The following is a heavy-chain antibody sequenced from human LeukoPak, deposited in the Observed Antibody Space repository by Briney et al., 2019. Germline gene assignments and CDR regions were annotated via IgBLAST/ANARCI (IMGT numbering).Heavy chain of an antibody. J-gene: IGHJ4*02. CDR2: IKQDGSEK. V-gene: IGHV3-7*01. CDR3: ARDGVDAGIYFDF. Sequence: PGGSLRLSCAASGFTFNSHWMSWVRQAPGKGLEWVANIKQDGSEKYYVDSVKGRFTISRDNAKISLYLQMNSLRAEDTAVYYCARDGVDAGIYFDFWGQGTLVTVSS. CDR1: GFTFNSHW. D-gene: IGHD2-15*01.